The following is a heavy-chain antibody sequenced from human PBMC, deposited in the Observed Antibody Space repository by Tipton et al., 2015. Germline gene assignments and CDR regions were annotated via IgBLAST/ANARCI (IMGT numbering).Heavy chain of an antibody. CDR2: ISGSGVTS. Sequence: GSLRLSCAASGFSFHNAWMNWVRQAPGKGLEWISGISGSGVTSYYADSVKGRFTISRDNSQNTLYLQMNSLRAEDTAVYYCAKALGSGWYGGYYYGMDVWGQGTTVTVSS. V-gene: IGHV3-23*01. CDR1: GFSFHNAW. CDR3: AKALGSGWYGGYYYGMDV. J-gene: IGHJ6*02. D-gene: IGHD6-19*01.